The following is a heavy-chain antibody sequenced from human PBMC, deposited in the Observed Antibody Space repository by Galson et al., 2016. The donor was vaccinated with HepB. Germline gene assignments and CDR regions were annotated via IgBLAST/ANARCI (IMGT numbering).Heavy chain of an antibody. J-gene: IGHJ6*03. Sequence: SLRLSCAASGFTFSSYAMSWVRQAPGKGLERVSVISGGGTTTYYADSVKGRFTISRDNSKNTLYLQMNSLRAEDTAVYYCARDAGVRGPPNYYYYMDVWGKGTTVTVSS. CDR2: ISGGGTTT. D-gene: IGHD3-10*01. CDR1: GFTFSSYA. V-gene: IGHV3-23*01. CDR3: ARDAGVRGPPNYYYYMDV.